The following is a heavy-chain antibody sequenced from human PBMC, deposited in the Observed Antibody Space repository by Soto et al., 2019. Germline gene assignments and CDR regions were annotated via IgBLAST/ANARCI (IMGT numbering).Heavy chain of an antibody. CDR2: VSYDTAYE. CDR1: GFTFSTYD. D-gene: IGHD2-15*01. Sequence: QVHLVESGGGMVQPGTSMRLSCAFSGFTFSTYDMHWVRQAPGKGLEWVAVVSYDTAYENYADSVKGRFTISRDNSKNILYLQMNSLRAEDTAVYYCAKVSISKSSAVTFDSWGRGTLVTVSS. V-gene: IGHV3-30*18. CDR3: AKVSISKSSAVTFDS. J-gene: IGHJ4*02.